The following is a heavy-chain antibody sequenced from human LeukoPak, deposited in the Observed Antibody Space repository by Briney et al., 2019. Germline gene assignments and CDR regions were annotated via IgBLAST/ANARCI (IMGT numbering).Heavy chain of an antibody. D-gene: IGHD5-12*01. V-gene: IGHV4-39*01. CDR1: GGSISSSSYY. J-gene: IGHJ4*02. CDR2: IYYSGST. CDR3: ARGNGVATIYFDY. Sequence: SETLSLTCTVSGGSISSSSYYWGWIRQPPGKGLEWVGSIYYSGSTYYNPSLKSRVTISVDTSKNQFSLKLTSVTAADTAVHYCARGNGVATIYFDYWGQGTLVTVSS.